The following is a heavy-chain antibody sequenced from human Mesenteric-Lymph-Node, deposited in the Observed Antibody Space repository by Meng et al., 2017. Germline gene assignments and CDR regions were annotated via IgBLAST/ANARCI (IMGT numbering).Heavy chain of an antibody. CDR2: IYYSGRT. V-gene: IGHV4-39*01. J-gene: IGHJ4*02. Sequence: QLQLQESGPGLVKPSETLSLTCTVSGGPINSSSYYWGWIRQPPGKGLEWIGSIYYSGRTYYNPSLKSRVTISVDTSKNQFSLKLSSVSAADTAVYYCARLGDCRSTNCLDYWGQGTLVTVSS. CDR3: ARLGDCRSTNCLDY. D-gene: IGHD2-2*01. CDR1: GGPINSSSYY.